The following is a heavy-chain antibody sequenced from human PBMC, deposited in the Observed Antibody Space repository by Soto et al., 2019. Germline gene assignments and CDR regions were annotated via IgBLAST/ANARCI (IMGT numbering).Heavy chain of an antibody. CDR2: IYHSGST. CDR1: GGSISSSNW. D-gene: IGHD6-19*01. V-gene: IGHV4-4*02. J-gene: IGHJ6*02. CDR3: ARDHRGSSGWYLLGYYYYYGMDV. Sequence: QVQLQESGPGLVKPSGTLSLTCAVSGGSISSSNWWSWVRQPPGKGLEWIGEIYHSGSTNYNPSLKSRVTISVDKSKNQFSLKLSSVTAADMAVYYCARDHRGSSGWYLLGYYYYYGMDVWGQGTTVTVSS.